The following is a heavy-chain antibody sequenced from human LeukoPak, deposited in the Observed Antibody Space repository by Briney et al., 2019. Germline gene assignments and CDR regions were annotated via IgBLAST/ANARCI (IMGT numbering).Heavy chain of an antibody. V-gene: IGHV3-9*01. J-gene: IGHJ4*02. Sequence: GGSLRLSCAASGFTFDDYALHWVRQAPGKGLEWVSGISWNSGSIGYADSVKGRFTISRDNAKNSLYLQMNSLRAEDTALYYCAKDLFHSGSYYFDYWGQGTLVTVSS. CDR2: ISWNSGSI. CDR1: GFTFDDYA. D-gene: IGHD1-26*01. CDR3: AKDLFHSGSYYFDY.